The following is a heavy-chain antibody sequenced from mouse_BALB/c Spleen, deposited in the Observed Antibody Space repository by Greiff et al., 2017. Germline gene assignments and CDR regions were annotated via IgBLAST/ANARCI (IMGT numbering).Heavy chain of an antibody. J-gene: IGHJ2*01. Sequence: EVKVVESGGGLVKPGGSLKLSCAASGFTFSSYAMSWVRQTPEKRLEWVASISSGGSTYYPDSVKGRFTISRDNARNILYLQMSSLRSEDTAMYYCERDGSSPYFDYWGQGTTLTVSS. CDR3: ERDGSSPYFDY. V-gene: IGHV5-6-5*01. CDR1: GFTFSSYA. CDR2: ISSGGST. D-gene: IGHD1-1*01.